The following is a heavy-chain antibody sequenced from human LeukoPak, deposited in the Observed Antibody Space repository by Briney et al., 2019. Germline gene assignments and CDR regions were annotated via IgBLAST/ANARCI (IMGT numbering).Heavy chain of an antibody. Sequence: ASVKVSCKASGYTFTSYDINWVRQATGQVLEWMGWMNPNSGNTGYAQKFQVRVTMTRNTSISTAYMELSSLRSEDTAVYYCARGLKTTVTTRGYWGQGTLVTVSS. J-gene: IGHJ4*02. V-gene: IGHV1-8*01. CDR3: ARGLKTTVTTRGY. CDR2: MNPNSGNT. CDR1: GYTFTSYD. D-gene: IGHD4-17*01.